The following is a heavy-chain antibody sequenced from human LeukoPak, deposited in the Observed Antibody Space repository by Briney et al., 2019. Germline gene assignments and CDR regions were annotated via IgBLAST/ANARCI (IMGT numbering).Heavy chain of an antibody. CDR3: ARQGQQMVPDY. CDR2: IYPGDSDT. V-gene: IGHV5-51*01. CDR1: GYIFTSYW. Sequence: GESLQISCKGSGYIFTSYWTVWVRQMPGKGLEWMGIIYPGDSDTRYSPSFQGQVTISADKTISTAYLQWSSLKASDTAMYYCARQGQQMVPDYWGQGTLVTVSS. D-gene: IGHD6-13*01. J-gene: IGHJ4*02.